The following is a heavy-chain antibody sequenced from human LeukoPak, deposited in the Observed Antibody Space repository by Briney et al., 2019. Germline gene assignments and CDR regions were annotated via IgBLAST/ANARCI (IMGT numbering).Heavy chain of an antibody. J-gene: IGHJ4*02. D-gene: IGHD5-12*01. CDR1: GGSISSGGYY. CDR3: ASAPRATINPGYFDY. CDR2: IYYSGST. Sequence: SQTLSLTCTVSGGSISSGGYYWSWIRQHPGKGLEWIGYIYYSGSTYYNPSLKSRVTISVDTSKNQFSLKLSSVTAADTAVYYCASAPRATINPGYFDYWGRGTLVTVSS. V-gene: IGHV4-31*03.